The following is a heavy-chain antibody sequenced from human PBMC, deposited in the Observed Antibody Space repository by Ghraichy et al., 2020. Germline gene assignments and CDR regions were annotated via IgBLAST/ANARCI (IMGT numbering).Heavy chain of an antibody. CDR1: GGSISSGGYY. V-gene: IGHV4-31*03. J-gene: IGHJ3*02. CDR2: IYYSGST. Sequence: SETLSLTCTVSGGSISSGGYYWSWIRQLPGKGLEWIGYIYYSGSTYYNPSLKSRVTISVDTSKNQFSLKLSSVTAADTAVYYCARDSIVGAIHAFDIWGQGTMVTVSS. D-gene: IGHD1-26*01. CDR3: ARDSIVGAIHAFDI.